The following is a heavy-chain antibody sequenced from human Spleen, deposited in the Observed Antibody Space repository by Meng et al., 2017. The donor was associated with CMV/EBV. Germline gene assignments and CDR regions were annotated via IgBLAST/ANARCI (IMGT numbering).Heavy chain of an antibody. CDR3: ATITGTTGWFDP. CDR1: GGSIGSSSFY. J-gene: IGHJ5*02. V-gene: IGHV4-39*01. Sequence: VSGGSIGSSSFYWGWIRQPPGKGLEWIGSVYWSGSTYYNPSLKSRVTISVDTSENQFSLKLSSVTAADTAVYYCATITGTTGWFDPWGQGTLVTVSS. D-gene: IGHD1-14*01. CDR2: VYWSGST.